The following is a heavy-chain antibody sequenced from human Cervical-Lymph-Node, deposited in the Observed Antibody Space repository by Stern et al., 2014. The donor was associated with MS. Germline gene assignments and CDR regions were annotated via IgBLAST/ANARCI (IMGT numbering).Heavy chain of an antibody. CDR1: GYSFTANW. J-gene: IGHJ4*02. CDR2: IYPGDSDT. CDR3: ARDYGDYAFDY. Sequence: EVQLEESGAEVKKPGESLKISCKGSGYSFTANWIAWVRQMPGKGLEWMGIIYPGDSDTRYSPSFQGQVTISADKSISTACLQWSSLKASDTAMYYCARDYGDYAFDYWGQGTLVTVSS. V-gene: IGHV5-51*01. D-gene: IGHD4-17*01.